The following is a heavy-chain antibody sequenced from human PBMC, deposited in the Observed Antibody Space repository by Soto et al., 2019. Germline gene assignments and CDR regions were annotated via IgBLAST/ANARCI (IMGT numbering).Heavy chain of an antibody. J-gene: IGHJ6*02. CDR2: ISAYNGNT. D-gene: IGHD3-9*01. V-gene: IGHV1-18*01. CDR3: ARILYDILTGYGMDV. CDR1: GGTFSSYA. Sequence: ASVKVSCKASGGTFSSYAISWVRQAPGQGLEWMGWISAYNGNTNYAQKLQGRVTMTTDTSTSTAYVELRSLRSDDTAVYYCARILYDILTGYGMDVWGQGTTVTVSS.